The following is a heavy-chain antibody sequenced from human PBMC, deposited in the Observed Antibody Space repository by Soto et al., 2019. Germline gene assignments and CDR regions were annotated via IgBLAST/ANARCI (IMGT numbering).Heavy chain of an antibody. CDR1: GGSFSGNY. CDR2: INHSGST. V-gene: IGHV4-34*01. Sequence: QVQLQQWGAGLLKPSETLSLTCAVYGGSFSGNYWCWIRKPPGTGRDWIGEINHSGSTNYNSSLTSRVTRSVDTSKKQFSMWMRPVPAADRAVYYCARGRISSTSPLGYWGQGTLVTVPS. D-gene: IGHD2-2*01. J-gene: IGHJ4*02. CDR3: ARGRISSTSPLGY.